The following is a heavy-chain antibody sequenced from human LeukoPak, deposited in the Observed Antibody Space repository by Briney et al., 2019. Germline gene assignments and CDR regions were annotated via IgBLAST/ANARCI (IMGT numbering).Heavy chain of an antibody. CDR3: VRDRVTGRFFGMDV. CDR1: GGSIRSKDY. CDR2: IYNSAIT. D-gene: IGHD3-9*01. V-gene: IGHV4-59*12. J-gene: IGHJ6*02. Sequence: LETLSLTCSVSGGSIRSKDYWSWIRRSPGKGLEGIGYIYNSAITNYNPHLKSRVTISPDTSKNQFSLELTSVTAADTATYYCVRDRVTGRFFGMDVWGQGTTIIVSS.